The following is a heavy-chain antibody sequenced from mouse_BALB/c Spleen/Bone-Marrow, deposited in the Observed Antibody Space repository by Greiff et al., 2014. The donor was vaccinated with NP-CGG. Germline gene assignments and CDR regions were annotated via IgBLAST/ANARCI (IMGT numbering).Heavy chain of an antibody. CDR2: IRTGGGT. CDR1: GFSLTSYD. J-gene: IGHJ4*01. CDR3: VRDGRDYYAKDY. Sequence: QVQLQQPGPGLVAPSQSLSITCTVSGFSLTSYDISWIRQSPGKGLEWLGIIRTGGGTNYNSAFMSRLSISKDNSKSQVFLKMNSLQSDDTAVYYCVRDGRDYYAKDYWGQGTSVTVSS. V-gene: IGHV2-9-2*01.